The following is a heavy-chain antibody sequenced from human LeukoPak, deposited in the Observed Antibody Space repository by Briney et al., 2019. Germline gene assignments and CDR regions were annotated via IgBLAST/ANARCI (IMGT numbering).Heavy chain of an antibody. V-gene: IGHV1-69*05. CDR1: GGTFSSYA. D-gene: IGHD3-3*01. J-gene: IGHJ4*02. Sequence: SVTVSCKASGGTFSSYAISWVRQAPGQGLEWMGGIIPIFGTANYAQKFQGRVTITTDESTSTAYMELSSLRSEDTAVYYCARGDPDYDFWSGYRNGFDYWGQGTLVTVSS. CDR3: ARGDPDYDFWSGYRNGFDY. CDR2: IIPIFGTA.